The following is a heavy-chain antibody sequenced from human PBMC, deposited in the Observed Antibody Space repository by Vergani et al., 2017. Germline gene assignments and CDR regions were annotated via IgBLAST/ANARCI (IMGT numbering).Heavy chain of an antibody. V-gene: IGHV4-59*01. CDR2: MYHSGST. Sequence: QVRLQESGPGLVKPSETLSLTCSVSGGSMSGYYWSWIRQPPGKELVWIGYMYHSGSTNYNPSLETRVTISGDTSKNQFSLKLNSVTAADTAVYYCGRVADCYGLGSRLLDLWGQGILVTVSS. CDR3: GRVADCYGLGSRLLDL. J-gene: IGHJ5*02. CDR1: GGSMSGYY. D-gene: IGHD3-10*01.